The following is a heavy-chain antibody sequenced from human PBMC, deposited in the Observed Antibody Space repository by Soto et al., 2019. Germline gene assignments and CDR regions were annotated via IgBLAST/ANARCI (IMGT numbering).Heavy chain of an antibody. CDR2: ISYDGSNK. CDR1: GFTFSSYG. D-gene: IGHD3-22*01. V-gene: IGHV3-30*18. CDR3: AKGGRYYDSSGPWFDP. Sequence: GGSLRLSCAASGFTFSSYGMHWVRQAPGKGLEWVAVISYDGSNKYYADSVKGRFTISRDNSKNTLYLQMNSLRAEDTAVYYCAKGGRYYDSSGPWFDPWGQGTLVTVYS. J-gene: IGHJ5*02.